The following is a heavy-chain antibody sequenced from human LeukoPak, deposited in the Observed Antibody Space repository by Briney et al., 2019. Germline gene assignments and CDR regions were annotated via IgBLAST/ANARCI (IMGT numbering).Heavy chain of an antibody. Sequence: GGSLRLSCAASGFTFSGFAMSWVRQASGKGLEWVSVISDSGGDTHYADSVKGRFTISRDNSKNTLYLQMNSLRAEDTAIYYCAKGPAVTMLILAPDNWFDPWGQGTLVTVSS. V-gene: IGHV3-23*01. CDR3: AKGPAVTMLILAPDNWFDP. CDR2: ISDSGGDT. CDR1: GFTFSGFA. J-gene: IGHJ5*02. D-gene: IGHD3-10*01.